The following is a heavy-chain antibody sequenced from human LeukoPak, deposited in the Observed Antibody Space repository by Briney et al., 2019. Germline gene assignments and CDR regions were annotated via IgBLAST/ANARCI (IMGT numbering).Heavy chain of an antibody. CDR3: AKDQRSTGAPYYFDY. J-gene: IGHJ4*02. CDR1: GLTFSTYG. D-gene: IGHD7-27*01. CDR2: IRYDGSNK. Sequence: AGGSLRLSCAASGLTFSTYGVHWVRQAPGKGLEWVAFIRYDGSNKYYADSVKGRFTISRDNSKNTLYLRMNSLRAEDTAMYYCAKDQRSTGAPYYFDYWGQGTLVTVSS. V-gene: IGHV3-30*02.